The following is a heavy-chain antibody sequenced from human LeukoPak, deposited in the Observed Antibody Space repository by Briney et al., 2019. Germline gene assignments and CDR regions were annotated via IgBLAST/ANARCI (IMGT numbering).Heavy chain of an antibody. CDR3: ARDPALVRGVLALDY. D-gene: IGHD3-10*01. J-gene: IGHJ4*02. V-gene: IGHV3-30-3*01. CDR2: ISYDGSNK. CDR1: GFTFSSYA. Sequence: GGSLRLSCAASGFTFSSYAMHWVRQAPGKGLEWVAVISYDGSNKYYADSVKGRFTISRDNSKNTLYLQMNSLRAEDTAVYYCARDPALVRGVLALDYWGQGTLVTVSS.